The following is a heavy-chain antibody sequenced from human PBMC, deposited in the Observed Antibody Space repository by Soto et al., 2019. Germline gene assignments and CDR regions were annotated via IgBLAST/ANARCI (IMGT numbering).Heavy chain of an antibody. Sequence: QVQLVQSGAEVKKPGSSVKVSCKASGGTFSSYAISWVRQAPGQGLEWMGGIIPIFGTANYAQKFQGRVTMTXGEXTXTAYRELSSLRSEDTAVHYCARGRGTGQWLVIQLDYWGQGTLVTVSS. CDR3: ARGRGTGQWLVIQLDY. CDR2: IIPIFGTA. V-gene: IGHV1-69*05. D-gene: IGHD6-19*01. J-gene: IGHJ4*02. CDR1: GGTFSSYA.